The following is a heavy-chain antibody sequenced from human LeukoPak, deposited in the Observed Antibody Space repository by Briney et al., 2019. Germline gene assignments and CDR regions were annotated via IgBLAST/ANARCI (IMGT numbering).Heavy chain of an antibody. J-gene: IGHJ4*02. V-gene: IGHV5-51*01. Sequence: GESLQISCKGSGYSFTSYWIGWVRPMPGKGLEWMGIIYPGYSDTRYSPSFQGQVTISADKSISTAYLQWSSLKASDTAMYYCARGLPAAGIFWYFDYRGQGTLVTVSS. CDR3: ARGLPAAGIFWYFDY. CDR1: GYSFTSYW. D-gene: IGHD6-13*01. CDR2: IYPGYSDT.